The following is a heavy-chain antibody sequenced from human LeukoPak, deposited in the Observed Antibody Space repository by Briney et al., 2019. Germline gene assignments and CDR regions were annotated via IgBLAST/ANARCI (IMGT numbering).Heavy chain of an antibody. J-gene: IGHJ3*02. CDR1: GFTFSDYD. CDR2: VSSSDNII. D-gene: IGHD4-23*01. CDR3: ARGIDYGANWDAFDI. Sequence: GGSLRLSCAASGFTFSDYDMSWIRQAPGKGLEWVSYVSSSDNIIYYADSVKGRFTISRDNAKNSLYLQMNSLRAEDTAVYYCARGIDYGANWDAFDIWGQGTMVTVSS. V-gene: IGHV3-11*04.